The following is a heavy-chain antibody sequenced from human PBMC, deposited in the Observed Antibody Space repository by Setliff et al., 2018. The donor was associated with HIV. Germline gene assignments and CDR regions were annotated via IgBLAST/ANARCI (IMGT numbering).Heavy chain of an antibody. CDR1: GVSVGSGDYY. V-gene: IGHV4-31*03. Sequence: PSETLSXXXSVSGVSVGSGDYYWHWIRQHPEKALEWIGYIFHSGDTYYNPSLKSRXXMSVDTSKNQFSLELTSLTAADTAVYYCATRPRIAARPFDYWGQGMLVTVSS. CDR2: IFHSGDT. CDR3: ATRPRIAARPFDY. J-gene: IGHJ4*02. D-gene: IGHD6-6*01.